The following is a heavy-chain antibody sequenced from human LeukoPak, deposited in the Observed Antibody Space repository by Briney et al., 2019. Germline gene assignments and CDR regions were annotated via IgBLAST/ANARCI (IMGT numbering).Heavy chain of an antibody. D-gene: IGHD3-9*01. CDR2: IIPILGIA. J-gene: IGHJ4*02. V-gene: IGHV1-69*04. CDR3: ARDRLRYFDGSGY. Sequence: SVEVSCKASGGTFSSYATSWVRQAPGQGLEWMGRIIPILGIANYAQKFQGRVTITADKSTSTAYMELSSLRSEDTAVYYCARDRLRYFDGSGYWGQGTLVTVSS. CDR1: GGTFSSYA.